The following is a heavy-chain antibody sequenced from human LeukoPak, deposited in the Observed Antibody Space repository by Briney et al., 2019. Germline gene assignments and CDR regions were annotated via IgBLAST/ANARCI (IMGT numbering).Heavy chain of an antibody. CDR2: INPNSGGT. Sequence: GASVKVSCKASGYTFTGYYMHWVRQAPGQGLEWMGWINPNSGGTNYAQKFQGRVTMTRDTSISTAYMELSRLRSDDTAVYYCASSIGRRSYYYYYGMDVWGQGTTVIVSS. D-gene: IGHD3-22*01. CDR1: GYTFTGYY. V-gene: IGHV1-2*02. J-gene: IGHJ6*02. CDR3: ASSIGRRSYYYYYGMDV.